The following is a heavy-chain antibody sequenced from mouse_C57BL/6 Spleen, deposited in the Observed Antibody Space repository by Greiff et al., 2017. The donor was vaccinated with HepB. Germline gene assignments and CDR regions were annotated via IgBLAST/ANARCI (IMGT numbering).Heavy chain of an antibody. Sequence: QVQLQQSGAELVRPGASVTLSCKASGYTFTDYEMHWVKQTPVHGLEWIGAIDPETGGTAYNQKFKGKAILTADKSSSTAYMELRSLTSEDSAVYYCTREGDSYPGTFDVWGTGTTLTVSS. CDR3: TREGDSYPGTFDV. J-gene: IGHJ1*03. CDR1: GYTFTDYE. D-gene: IGHD2-10*01. V-gene: IGHV1-15*01. CDR2: IDPETGGT.